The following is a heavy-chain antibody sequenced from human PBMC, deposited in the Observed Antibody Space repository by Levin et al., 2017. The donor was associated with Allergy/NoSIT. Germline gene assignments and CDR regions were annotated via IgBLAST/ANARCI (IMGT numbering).Heavy chain of an antibody. CDR3: ARDNEIRAWLRVTCEY. J-gene: IGHJ4*02. Sequence: GESLKISCAASGFTFSSYAMHWVRQAPGKGLEWVAVISYDGSNKYYADSVQGRFTISRDNSTNTLYLQLSSLRAEDTAVYYCARDNEIRAWLRVTCEYWGQGPLVTV. V-gene: IGHV3-30-3*01. D-gene: IGHD5-12*01. CDR2: ISYDGSNK. CDR1: GFTFSSYA.